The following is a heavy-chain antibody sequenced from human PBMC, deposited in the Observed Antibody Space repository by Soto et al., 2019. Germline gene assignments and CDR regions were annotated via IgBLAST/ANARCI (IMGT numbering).Heavy chain of an antibody. Sequence: EVQLVESGGGLVQPGGSLRLTCAASGFSFSIYSMNWVRQAPGKGLEWDSYIMPGSSHIFYADSVKGRFTIPRDNAKNSLYLQINNLRAEDTALYSCAIEKVGAESVHVFDIWGQGTIVTVSS. J-gene: IGHJ3*02. CDR3: AIEKVGAESVHVFDI. V-gene: IGHV3-48*01. D-gene: IGHD1-26*01. CDR2: IMPGSSHI. CDR1: GFSFSIYS.